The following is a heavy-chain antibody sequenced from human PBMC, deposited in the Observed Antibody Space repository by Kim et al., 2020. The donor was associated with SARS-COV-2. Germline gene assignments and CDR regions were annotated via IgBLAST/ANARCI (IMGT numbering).Heavy chain of an antibody. CDR2: ITGGDGDT. CDR1: GFTFSTYA. CDR3: AKSLGAWRTVPFYYGLDV. V-gene: IGHV3-23*01. J-gene: IGHJ6*02. D-gene: IGHD4-4*01. Sequence: GGSLRLSCAASGFTFSTYAMSWVRQAPGKGLEWVSGITGGDGDTYYADSVKGRFTISRDNSKNTLYLQMNSLRAEDTAVYYCAKSLGAWRTVPFYYGLDVWGQGTTVTVSS.